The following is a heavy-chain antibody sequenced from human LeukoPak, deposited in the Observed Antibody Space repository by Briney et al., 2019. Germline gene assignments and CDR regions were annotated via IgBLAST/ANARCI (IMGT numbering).Heavy chain of an antibody. CDR1: GGSISRGGYH. CDR2: FYTSGTP. J-gene: IGHJ4*02. Sequence: PSQTLSLTCTVSGGSISRGGYHWSWIRQPAGKGLEWIGRFYTSGTPNYNPSLKSRVTILVDTSRNQFSLKLSSVTAADTAVYYCARGGIPDYWGQGILVTVSS. V-gene: IGHV4-61*02. D-gene: IGHD2-21*01. CDR3: ARGGIPDY.